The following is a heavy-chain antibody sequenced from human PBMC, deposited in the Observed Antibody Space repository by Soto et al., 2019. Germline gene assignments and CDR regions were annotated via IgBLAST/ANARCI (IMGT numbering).Heavy chain of an antibody. CDR2: INHSGST. CDR1: GGSFSGYY. J-gene: IGHJ6*02. Sequence: PSETLSLTCAVYGGSFSGYYWSWIRQPPGKGLEWIGEINHSGSTNYNPSLKSRVTISVDTSKNQFSLKLSSVTAADTAVYYCARESRSSRYDYVWGSYRTPYYYHGMDVWGQGTTVTVSS. D-gene: IGHD3-16*02. CDR3: ARESRSSRYDYVWGSYRTPYYYHGMDV. V-gene: IGHV4-34*01.